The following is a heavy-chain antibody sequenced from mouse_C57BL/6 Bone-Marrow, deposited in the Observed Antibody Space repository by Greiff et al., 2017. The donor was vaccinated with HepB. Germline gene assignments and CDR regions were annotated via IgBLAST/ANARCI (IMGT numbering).Heavy chain of an antibody. Sequence: QVQLQQSGAELARPGASVKLSCKASGYTFTSYGISWVQQSTGQGLEWIGEIYPRSGNTYYKEKFKGKATLTADKSSSTEYMELRSLTSEDSAVYCGARSRGLGEAWFAYWGQGTGVTVSA. CDR2: IYPRSGNT. J-gene: IGHJ3*01. CDR1: GYTFTSYG. V-gene: IGHV1-81*01. D-gene: IGHD2-4*01. CDR3: ARSRGLGEAWFAY.